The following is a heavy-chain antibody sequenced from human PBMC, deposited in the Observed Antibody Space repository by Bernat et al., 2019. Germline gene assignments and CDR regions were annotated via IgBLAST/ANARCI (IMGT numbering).Heavy chain of an antibody. V-gene: IGHV3-21*01. CDR3: ARVPIDIVVVPAAYLFDY. D-gene: IGHD2-2*01. CDR1: GFTFSSYS. Sequence: EVQLVESGGGLVKPGGSLRLSCAASGFTFSSYSMNWVRQAPGKGLEWVSSISSSSSYINYANSVKGRFTISRDNAKNSLYLQMNSLRAENTAVYYCARVPIDIVVVPAAYLFDYWGQGTLVTVSS. CDR2: ISSSSSYI. J-gene: IGHJ4*02.